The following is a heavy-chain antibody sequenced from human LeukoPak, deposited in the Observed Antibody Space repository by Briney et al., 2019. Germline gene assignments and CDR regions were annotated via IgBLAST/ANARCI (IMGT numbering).Heavy chain of an antibody. CDR3: AKEIYYDSSAFFDY. CDR1: GFTFSYYT. V-gene: IGHV3-30-3*01. J-gene: IGHJ4*02. CDR2: ISYDGSNK. Sequence: GGSLRLSCAASGFTFSYYTMHWVRQAPGKGLEWVAVISYDGSNKYYADSVKGRFTISRDNSKNTLYLQMNSLRTEDTAVYFCAKEIYYDSSAFFDYWGQGTLVTVSS. D-gene: IGHD3-22*01.